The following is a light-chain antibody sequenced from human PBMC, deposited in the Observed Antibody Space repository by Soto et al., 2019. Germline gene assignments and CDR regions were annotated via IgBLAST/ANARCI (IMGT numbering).Light chain of an antibody. J-gene: IGKJ5*01. CDR3: QQRSNWLSIT. V-gene: IGKV3-11*01. Sequence: ETELTQSPATLSLSPGEKATLSRRASQNVSSYLAWYQQKPGQAPRLLIYDASNRATGIPARFSGSGSGTDFTLTISSLEPEDFAVYYCQQRSNWLSITFGQGTRLEIK. CDR2: DAS. CDR1: QNVSSY.